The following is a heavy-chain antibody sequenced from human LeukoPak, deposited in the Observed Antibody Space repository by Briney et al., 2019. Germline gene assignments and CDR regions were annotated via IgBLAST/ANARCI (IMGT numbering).Heavy chain of an antibody. D-gene: IGHD5-24*01. CDR1: GFTFTSFP. CDR2: ISGSGDTT. Sequence: GGSLRLSCAASGFTFTSFPMIWVRQAPGKGLEWVSAISGSGDTTYYADSVRGRFTISRDNSRNTLYLQMNSLRDEDTAFYYCAKDRGYWGQGTLVTVSS. J-gene: IGHJ4*02. V-gene: IGHV3-23*01. CDR3: AKDRGY.